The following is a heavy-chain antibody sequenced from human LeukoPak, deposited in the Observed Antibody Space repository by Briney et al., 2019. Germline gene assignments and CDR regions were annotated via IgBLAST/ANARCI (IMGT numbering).Heavy chain of an antibody. CDR3: ARACYDSNGYYFFDY. D-gene: IGHD3-22*01. V-gene: IGHV3-53*01. CDR1: GFTVSSNY. CDR2: IYTGGST. J-gene: IGHJ4*02. Sequence: PGGSLRLSCAASGFTVSSNYMSWVRQAPGKGLEWVSVIYTGGSTDYADPVKGRFTISRDNSKNTLYLQMDSLRAEDTAVYYCARACYDSNGYYFFDYWGQGTLVTVSS.